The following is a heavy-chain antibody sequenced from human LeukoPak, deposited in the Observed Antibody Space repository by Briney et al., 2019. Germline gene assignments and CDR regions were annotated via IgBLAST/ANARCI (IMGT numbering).Heavy chain of an antibody. V-gene: IGHV3-30*04. D-gene: IGHD6-19*01. J-gene: IGHJ1*01. Sequence: PGGSLRLSCAASGFTFSSYAMHWVCQAPGKGLEWVAVISYHGSNKYYADSVKGRFTIARDNAKNSVYLEMNSLRADDTAVYYCAKVGYSSGWYHAEYFQHWGQGTLVTVSS. CDR1: GFTFSSYA. CDR3: AKVGYSSGWYHAEYFQH. CDR2: ISYHGSNK.